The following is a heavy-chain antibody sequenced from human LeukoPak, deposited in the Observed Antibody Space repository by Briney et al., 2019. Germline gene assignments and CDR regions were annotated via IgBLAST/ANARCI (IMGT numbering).Heavy chain of an antibody. V-gene: IGHV3-21*01. CDR3: ASSVRDGSNYGYYFDS. J-gene: IGHJ4*02. Sequence: GGSLRLSCAASGFTFSSYSMNWVRQAPGKGLEWVSSISSSSSYIYYADSVKGRFTISRDNAKNSLYLQMNSLRAEDTAVYYCASSVRDGSNYGYYFDSWGQGTLVTVSS. CDR2: ISSSSSYI. CDR1: GFTFSSYS. D-gene: IGHD5-24*01.